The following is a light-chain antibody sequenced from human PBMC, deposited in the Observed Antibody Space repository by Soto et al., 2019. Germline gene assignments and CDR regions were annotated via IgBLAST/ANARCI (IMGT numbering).Light chain of an antibody. V-gene: IGKV3-20*01. CDR3: QQYDTSIWEYT. CDR1: QSVSSSY. CDR2: GAS. Sequence: EVVLTQSPVTLSLSPGERAALSCRASQSVSSSYLAWYQQKPGQAPRLLIYGASSRATGIPDRFSGSGYGTYFPLTISRLEPEAFALYYCQQYDTSIWEYTFGQGTKLEIK. J-gene: IGKJ2*01.